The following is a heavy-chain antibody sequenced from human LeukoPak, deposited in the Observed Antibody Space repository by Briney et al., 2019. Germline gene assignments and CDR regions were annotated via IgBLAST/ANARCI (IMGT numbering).Heavy chain of an antibody. CDR1: GFTFRNYW. Sequence: PGGSLRLSCAASGFTFRNYWMSWVRQAPGKGLEWVANIKQDGSEKYYVDSVKGRFTISRDNAKNSLYLQMNSLRAEDTAVYYCARGDPVAGDAFDIWGQGTMVTVSS. CDR2: IKQDGSEK. V-gene: IGHV3-7*01. CDR3: ARGDPVAGDAFDI. J-gene: IGHJ3*02. D-gene: IGHD6-19*01.